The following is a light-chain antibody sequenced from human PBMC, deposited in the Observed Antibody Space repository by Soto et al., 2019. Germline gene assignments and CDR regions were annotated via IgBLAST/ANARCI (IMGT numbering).Light chain of an antibody. V-gene: IGKV3-11*01. Sequence: NVLTQSPATLSLSPGERATLSCRASQSVSSFLAWYQQKPGQAPRLLIYDASNRATGIPARFSGSGSGTDFTLTISSLEPDDFAVYYCQQFSSWPPTFGQGTKV. CDR2: DAS. J-gene: IGKJ1*01. CDR1: QSVSSF. CDR3: QQFSSWPPT.